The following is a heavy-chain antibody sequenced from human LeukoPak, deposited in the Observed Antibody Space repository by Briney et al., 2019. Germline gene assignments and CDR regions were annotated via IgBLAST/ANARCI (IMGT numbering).Heavy chain of an antibody. V-gene: IGHV4-30-2*01. D-gene: IGHD1-26*01. CDR3: ARGSSLDGIWFAP. CDR2: IYHSGST. J-gene: IGHJ5*02. CDR1: GGSISSGGYS. Sequence: PSETLSLTCAVSGGSISSGGYSWSWIRQPPGKGLEWIGYIYHSGSTYYNPSPKSRVTISVDRSKNQFSLKLSSVTAADTAVYYCARGSSLDGIWFAPWGQGTLVTV.